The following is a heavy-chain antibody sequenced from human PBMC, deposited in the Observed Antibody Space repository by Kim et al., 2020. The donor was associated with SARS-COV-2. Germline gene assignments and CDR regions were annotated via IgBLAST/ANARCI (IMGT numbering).Heavy chain of an antibody. V-gene: IGHV1-46*04. J-gene: IGHJ4*02. CDR3: AREFENTFYFDI. D-gene: IGHD3-3*02. Sequence: YEEKLQGSVTLTRDTSTNTGYMEWTSLRREDTAVYYCAREFENTFYFDIWGQGTLVTVSP.